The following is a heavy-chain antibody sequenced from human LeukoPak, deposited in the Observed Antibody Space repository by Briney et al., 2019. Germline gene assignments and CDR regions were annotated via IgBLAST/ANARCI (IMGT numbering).Heavy chain of an antibody. J-gene: IGHJ5*02. D-gene: IGHD3-10*01. CDR1: GYSFTSSW. Sequence: TGESLKISCQASGYSFTSSWIGWARQMPGKGLEWMAIINPGDSDTRYSPFFQGQVTISADKSISTVYLQWGSLKASDTAMYYCARQPGAGWFDPWGQGTLVTVS. CDR2: INPGDSDT. V-gene: IGHV5-51*01. CDR3: ARQPGAGWFDP.